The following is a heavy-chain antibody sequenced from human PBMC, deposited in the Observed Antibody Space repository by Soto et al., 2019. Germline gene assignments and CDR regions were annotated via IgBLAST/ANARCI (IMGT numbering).Heavy chain of an antibody. CDR3: ARFGDSGTYLAY. Sequence: SETLSLTCTVSGGSISSSSYYCGWIRQPPGKGLEWIGSIYYSGSTYYNPSLKSRVTISVDTSKNQFSLKLSSVTAADTAVYYCARFGDSGTYLAYWGQGTLVTVS. J-gene: IGHJ4*02. CDR2: IYYSGST. CDR1: GGSISSSSYY. V-gene: IGHV4-39*01. D-gene: IGHD1-26*01.